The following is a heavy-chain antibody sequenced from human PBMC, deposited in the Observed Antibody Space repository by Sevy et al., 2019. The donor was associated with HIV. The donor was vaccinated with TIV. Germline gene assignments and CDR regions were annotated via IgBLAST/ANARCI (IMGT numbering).Heavy chain of an antibody. CDR1: GFTFSSYW. CDR2: ISYDGSNE. CDR3: ASLRYYYGSGTDYSDSFDI. D-gene: IGHD3-10*01. V-gene: IGHV3-30-3*01. Sequence: GGSLRLSCAASGFTFSSYWMSWVRQAPGKGLEWVTVISYDGSNEYYADSVKGRFTISRDNSNNTLYLLMNSLRVEDTAVYYCASLRYYYGSGTDYSDSFDIWGQGTMVTVSS. J-gene: IGHJ3*02.